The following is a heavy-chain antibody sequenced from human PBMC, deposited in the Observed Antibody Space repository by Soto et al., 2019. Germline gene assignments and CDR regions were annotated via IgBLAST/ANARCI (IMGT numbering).Heavy chain of an antibody. CDR3: ARPPRGTSSSWYGGMDV. J-gene: IGHJ6*02. CDR2: IIPIFGTA. Sequence: QVQLVQSGAEVKKPGSSVKVSCKASGGTFSSYAISWVRQAPGQGLEWMGGIIPIFGTANYAQKFQGRVTITADESTSTAYMELSSLRSEDTAVYYCARPPRGTSSSWYGGMDVWGQGTTVTVSS. V-gene: IGHV1-69*12. D-gene: IGHD6-13*01. CDR1: GGTFSSYA.